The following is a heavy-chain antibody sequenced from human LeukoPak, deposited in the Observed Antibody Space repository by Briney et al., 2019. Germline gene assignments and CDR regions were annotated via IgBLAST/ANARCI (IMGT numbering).Heavy chain of an antibody. CDR3: ARDHSSGWLGLYYFDY. Sequence: PGGSLRLSCAASGFTFSSYWVSWVRQAPGKGLEWVANIKQDGSEKYYVDSVKGRFTISRDNAKNSLYLQMNSLRAEDTAVYYCARDHSSGWLGLYYFDYWGQGTLVTVSS. CDR1: GFTFSSYW. V-gene: IGHV3-7*01. D-gene: IGHD6-19*01. J-gene: IGHJ4*02. CDR2: IKQDGSEK.